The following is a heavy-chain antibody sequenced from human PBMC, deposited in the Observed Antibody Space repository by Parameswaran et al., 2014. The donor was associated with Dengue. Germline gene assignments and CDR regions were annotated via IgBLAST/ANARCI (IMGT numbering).Heavy chain of an antibody. Sequence: WVRQAPGQGLEWMGWINPNSGGTNYAQKFQGWVTMTRDTSISTAYIELSRLRSDDTAVYYCARDLWGAFDIWGQGTMVTVSS. D-gene: IGHD7-27*01. CDR2: INPNSGGT. J-gene: IGHJ3*02. V-gene: IGHV1-2*04. CDR3: ARDLWGAFDI.